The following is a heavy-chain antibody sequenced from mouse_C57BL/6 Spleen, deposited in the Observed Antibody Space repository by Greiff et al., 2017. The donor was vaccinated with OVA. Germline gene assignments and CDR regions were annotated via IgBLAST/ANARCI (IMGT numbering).Heavy chain of an antibody. CDR2: IYPGSGST. CDR1: GSTFPRYL. Sequence: LVESGAELVKPGASVKMSCQASGSTFPRYLITWVKQRPGQGLEWIGDIYPGSGSTNYNEKFKSKATLTVDTSSSTAYMQLSSLTSEDSAVYYCARSEGFYYEYPWFAYWGQGTLVTVSA. V-gene: IGHV1-55*01. J-gene: IGHJ3*01. CDR3: ARSEGFYYEYPWFAY. D-gene: IGHD2-4*01.